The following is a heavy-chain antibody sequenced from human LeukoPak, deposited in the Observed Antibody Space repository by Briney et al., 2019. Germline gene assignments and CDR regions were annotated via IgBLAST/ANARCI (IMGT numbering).Heavy chain of an antibody. CDR2: ISYDGSNK. V-gene: IGHV3-30*03. J-gene: IGHJ4*02. CDR1: GFTFSRYG. Sequence: GRSLRLSCAASGFTFSRYGMHWVRQAPGKGLEWVALISYDGSNKYYADSVKGRFTISRDNSKNTLYLQMNSLRDEDTAVYYCARDYYGSGSYYIKPSYFDYWGQGTLVTVSS. CDR3: ARDYYGSGSYYIKPSYFDY. D-gene: IGHD3-10*01.